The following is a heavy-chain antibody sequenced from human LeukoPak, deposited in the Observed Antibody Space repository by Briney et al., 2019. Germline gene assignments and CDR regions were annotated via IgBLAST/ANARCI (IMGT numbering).Heavy chain of an antibody. V-gene: IGHV1-2*02. J-gene: IGHJ4*02. CDR3: ARENGGNAEFDY. Sequence: GASVNVSCKACRYTFTRYYMHRVGLAPRPRREGMGWINPNSGGTNYAQKFQGRVTMTRDTSISTAYMELSRLRSDDTAVYYCARENGGNAEFDYWGQGTLVTVSS. CDR2: INPNSGGT. D-gene: IGHD4-23*01. CDR1: RYTFTRYY.